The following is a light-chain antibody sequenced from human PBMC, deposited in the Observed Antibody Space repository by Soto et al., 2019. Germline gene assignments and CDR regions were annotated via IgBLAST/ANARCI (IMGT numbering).Light chain of an antibody. CDR3: QKYNNAPRT. CDR1: QGISNY. Sequence: DIQMTQSPSSLSAPVGDTVTITCRASQGISNYLAWYQQKPGQVPNLLIYAASTLQSGVPSRFSGSGSGTDFTLTISSLRHEDVATYYCQKYNNAPRTFGQGTKVEI. J-gene: IGKJ1*01. V-gene: IGKV1-27*01. CDR2: AAS.